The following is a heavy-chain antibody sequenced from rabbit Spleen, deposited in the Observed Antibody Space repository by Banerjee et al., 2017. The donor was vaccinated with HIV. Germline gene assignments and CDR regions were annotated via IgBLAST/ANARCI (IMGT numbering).Heavy chain of an antibody. D-gene: IGHD1-1*01. V-gene: IGHV1S40*01. Sequence: QSLEESGGDLVKPGGTLTLTCTASGFSFTSSDYMCWVRQAPGKGLEWISCIAGGSSAFTYSATWAKGRFTISKTSSTTVTLQMTSLTAADTATYFCARNYVNAFDPWGPGTLVTVS. CDR2: IAGGSSAFT. J-gene: IGHJ2*01. CDR3: ARNYVNAFDP. CDR1: GFSFTSSDY.